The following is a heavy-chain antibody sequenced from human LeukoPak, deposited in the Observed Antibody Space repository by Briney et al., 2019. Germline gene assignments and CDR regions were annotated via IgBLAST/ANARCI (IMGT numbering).Heavy chain of an antibody. D-gene: IGHD1-1*01. CDR2: ISGSGGST. Sequence: GGSLTLSCAASGFTFSSYAMIWVRQAPGEGREWVSAISGSGGSTYYADSVKGRFTISRDNSKNTLYLQMNSLRAEDTAVYYCAMVQGFDYWGQGTLVTVSS. CDR1: GFTFSSYA. J-gene: IGHJ4*02. CDR3: AMVQGFDY. V-gene: IGHV3-23*01.